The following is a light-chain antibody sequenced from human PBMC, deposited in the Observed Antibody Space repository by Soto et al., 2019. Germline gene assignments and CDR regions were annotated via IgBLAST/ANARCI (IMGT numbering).Light chain of an antibody. CDR3: QQYGCSRRT. CDR2: GAS. CDR1: QSVSSNY. J-gene: IGKJ1*01. Sequence: EMGLTQSPGTLSLSPGERATLSCRASQSVSSNYLAWYQQKPGQAPRRLLYGASSRSTGIPDRFSGSGSGTEFTLTISRLEPEDCAVYYWQQYGCSRRTFGQGTKVEIK. V-gene: IGKV3-20*01.